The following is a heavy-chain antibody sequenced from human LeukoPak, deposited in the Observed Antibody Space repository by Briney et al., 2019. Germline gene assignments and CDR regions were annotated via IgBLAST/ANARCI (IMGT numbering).Heavy chain of an antibody. J-gene: IGHJ2*01. CDR3: ARENFYDPRGYFHL. D-gene: IGHD3-3*01. Sequence: SQTLSLTCSVSGASINGDDFFWGWIRQPPGKGLEWIGNIYYSGSTYYNPSLERRISISMDASKNQFSLKLTSVTAADTAVYFCARENFYDPRGYFHLWGRGTLVSVSS. CDR1: GASINGDDFF. V-gene: IGHV4-30-4*01. CDR2: IYYSGST.